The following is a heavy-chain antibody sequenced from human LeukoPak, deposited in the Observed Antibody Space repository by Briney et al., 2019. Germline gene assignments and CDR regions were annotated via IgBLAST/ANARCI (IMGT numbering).Heavy chain of an antibody. CDR1: GGSISSYY. J-gene: IGHJ6*03. V-gene: IGHV4-4*07. CDR2: IYTSGST. D-gene: IGHD2-2*02. Sequence: KTSETLSLTCTVSGGSISSYYWSWIRQPAGKELEWIGRIYTSGSTNYNPSLKSRVTMSVDTSKNQFSLKLSSVTAADTAVYYCARDHRGYCSSTSCYSAYYYYMDVWGKGTTVTVSS. CDR3: ARDHRGYCSSTSCYSAYYYYMDV.